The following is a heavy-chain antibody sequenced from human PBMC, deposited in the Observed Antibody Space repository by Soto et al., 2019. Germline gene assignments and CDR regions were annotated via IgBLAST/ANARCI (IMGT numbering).Heavy chain of an antibody. CDR2: IYPGDSDT. CDR1: VYSFTSYW. CDR3: ARHGVEMATITLYYFDY. Sequence: GESLKISCKGSVYSFTSYWIGWVRQMPGKGLEWMGIIYPGDSDTRYSPSFQGQVTISADKSISTAYLQWSSLKASDTAMYYCARHGVEMATITLYYFDYWGQGTLVTVSS. V-gene: IGHV5-51*01. D-gene: IGHD5-12*01. J-gene: IGHJ4*02.